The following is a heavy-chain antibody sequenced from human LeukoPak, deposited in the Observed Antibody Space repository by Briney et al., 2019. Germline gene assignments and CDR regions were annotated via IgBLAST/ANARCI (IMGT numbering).Heavy chain of an antibody. J-gene: IGHJ4*02. V-gene: IGHV4-30-4*07. CDR2: IYYSGST. D-gene: IGHD3/OR15-3a*01. Sequence: SETLSLTCAVSGGSISSGGYSWSWIRQPPGKGLEWIGYIYYSGSTYSNPSLKSRVTISVDTSKNQFSLKLSSVTAADTAVYYCARQTGSGLFILPGGQGTLVTVSS. CDR3: ARQTGSGLFILP. CDR1: GGSISSGGYS.